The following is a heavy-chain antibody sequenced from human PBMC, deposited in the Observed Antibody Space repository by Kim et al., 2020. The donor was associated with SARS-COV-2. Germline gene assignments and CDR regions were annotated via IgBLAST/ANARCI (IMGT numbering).Heavy chain of an antibody. CDR3: AKEDGYNNYFDY. V-gene: IGHV3-9*01. J-gene: IGHJ4*02. CDR1: GFTFDDYA. Sequence: GGSLRLSCAASGFTFDDYAMHWVRQAPGKGLEWASGISWNSGSIGYADSVKGRFTISRDNAKNSLYLQMNSLRAEDTALYYCAKEDGYNNYFDYWGQGTLVTVSS. D-gene: IGHD5-12*01. CDR2: ISWNSGSI.